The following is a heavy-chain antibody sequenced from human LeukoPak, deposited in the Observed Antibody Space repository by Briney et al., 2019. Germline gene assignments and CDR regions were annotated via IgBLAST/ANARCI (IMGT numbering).Heavy chain of an antibody. CDR1: GFTFITYW. D-gene: IGHD2-8*01. Sequence: GGSLILSCSASGFTFITYWMSWVRPAPGKGLEWVANINQDGSQKRYLASVQGRFTISRDNTKNSLFLQMNSLRAEDTAVYYCARLKDDVTKLDYWGQGTLVTVSS. CDR3: ARLKDDVTKLDY. V-gene: IGHV3-7*01. CDR2: INQDGSQK. J-gene: IGHJ4*02.